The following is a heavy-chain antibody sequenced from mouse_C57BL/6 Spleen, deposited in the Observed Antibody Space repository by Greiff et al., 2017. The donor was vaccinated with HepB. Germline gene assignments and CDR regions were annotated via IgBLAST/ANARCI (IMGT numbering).Heavy chain of an antibody. D-gene: IGHD2-4*01. CDR2: IYWDDDK. CDR1: GFSLSTSGMG. Sequence: QVQLKESGPGILQSSQTLSLTCSFSGFSLSTSGMGVSWIRQPSGKGLEWLAHIYWDDDKRYNPSLKSRLTFSKDTSRNQVFLKITSVDTADTATYYCAQDDYGRHPFAYWGQGTLVTVSA. J-gene: IGHJ3*01. V-gene: IGHV8-12*01. CDR3: AQDDYGRHPFAY.